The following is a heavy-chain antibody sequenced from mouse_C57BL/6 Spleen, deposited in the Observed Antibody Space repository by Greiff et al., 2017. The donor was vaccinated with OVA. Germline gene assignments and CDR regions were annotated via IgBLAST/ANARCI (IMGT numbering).Heavy chain of an antibody. CDR3: ARVYYSNYEGTFFDY. CDR2: INPNNGGT. Sequence: EVQLQQSGPELVKPGASVKISCKASGYTFTDYYMNWVKQSHGKSLEWIGDINPNNGGTSYNQKFKGKATLTVDKSSSTAYMELRSLTSEDSAVYYCARVYYSNYEGTFFDYWGQGTTLTVSS. V-gene: IGHV1-26*01. D-gene: IGHD2-5*01. J-gene: IGHJ2*01. CDR1: GYTFTDYY.